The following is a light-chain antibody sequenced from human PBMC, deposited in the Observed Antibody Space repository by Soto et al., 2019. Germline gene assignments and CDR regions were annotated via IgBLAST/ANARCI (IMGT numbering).Light chain of an antibody. Sequence: QSVLTQPASVSWSPGQSIAISCTGTSSDIGSCNYVSWYQQHPGKAPKLMIHEVSNRPSGVSDRFSGSKSGNTASLTISGLQADDEADYYCSSHTTYSTRVFGTGTKLTV. V-gene: IGLV2-14*01. CDR1: SSDIGSCNY. CDR2: EVS. CDR3: SSHTTYSTRV. J-gene: IGLJ1*01.